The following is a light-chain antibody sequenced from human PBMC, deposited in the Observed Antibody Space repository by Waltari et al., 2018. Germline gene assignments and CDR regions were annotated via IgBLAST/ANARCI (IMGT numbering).Light chain of an antibody. Sequence: QSALTQPASVSGSPGQSITISCTGASRYLGGYNYVSWYQQHPGQAPKLMFYDVSNRPSGVSNRFSGSKSGNTASLTISGLQAEDEAVYHCSSYTPTSVLFGGGTKLTVL. CDR2: DVS. CDR3: SSYTPTSVL. J-gene: IGLJ3*02. V-gene: IGLV2-14*03. CDR1: SRYLGGYNY.